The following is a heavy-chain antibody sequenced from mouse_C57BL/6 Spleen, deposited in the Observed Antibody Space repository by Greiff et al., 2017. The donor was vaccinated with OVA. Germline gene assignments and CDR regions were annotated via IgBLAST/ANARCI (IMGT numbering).Heavy chain of an antibody. D-gene: IGHD1-1*01. CDR3: ARIAYYGSIFYAMDY. CDR1: GFSLSTFGMG. Sequence: QVTLKVCGPGILQPSQTLSLTCSFSGFSLSTFGMGVGWIRQPSGKGLEWLAHIWWDDDKYYNPALKSRLTISKDTSKNQVFLKIANVDTAGTATYYCARIAYYGSIFYAMDYWGQGTSVTVSS. CDR2: IWWDDDK. V-gene: IGHV8-8*01. J-gene: IGHJ4*01.